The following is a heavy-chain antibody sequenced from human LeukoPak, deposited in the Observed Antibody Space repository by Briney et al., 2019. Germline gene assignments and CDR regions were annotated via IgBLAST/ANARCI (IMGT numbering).Heavy chain of an antibody. V-gene: IGHV4-34*01. Sequence: PSETLSLTCAVYGGSFSGYYWSWIRQPPGKGLEWIGEINHSGSTNYNPSLKSRVTISVDTSKNQFSLKLNSVTAADTAVYYCARENSSSSLWGQGTLVTVSS. CDR2: INHSGST. CDR1: GGSFSGYY. D-gene: IGHD6-13*01. CDR3: ARENSSSSL. J-gene: IGHJ4*02.